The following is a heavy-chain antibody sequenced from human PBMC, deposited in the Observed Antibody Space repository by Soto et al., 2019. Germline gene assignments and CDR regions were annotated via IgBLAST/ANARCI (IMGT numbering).Heavy chain of an antibody. CDR1: GFTFSSYS. J-gene: IGHJ4*02. CDR3: ARARGYSYGSRGFDY. Sequence: VQLLESGGGLVQPGGSLRLSCAASGFTFSSYSMNWVRQAPGKGLEWVSSISSSSSYIYYADSVKGRFTISRDNAKNSLYLQMNSLRAEDTAVYYCARARGYSYGSRGFDYWGQGTLVTVSS. V-gene: IGHV3-21*02. D-gene: IGHD5-18*01. CDR2: ISSSSSYI.